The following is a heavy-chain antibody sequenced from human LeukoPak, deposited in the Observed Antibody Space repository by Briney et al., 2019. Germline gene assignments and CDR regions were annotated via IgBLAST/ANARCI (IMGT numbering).Heavy chain of an antibody. CDR3: ARAQYYLDS. J-gene: IGHJ4*02. Sequence: GGSLRLSCAASGFTFSSYEMHWVRQAPGKGLEWVSYISSSGSSIYYADSVKGRFTVSRDNAKNSLDLQMNSLRDEDTAVYYCARAQYYLDSWGQGTLVTVSS. CDR1: GFTFSSYE. V-gene: IGHV3-48*03. CDR2: ISSSGSSI.